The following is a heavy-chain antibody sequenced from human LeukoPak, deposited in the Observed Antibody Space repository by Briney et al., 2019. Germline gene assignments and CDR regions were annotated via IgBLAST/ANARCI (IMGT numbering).Heavy chain of an antibody. Sequence: PSETLSLTCAVYGGSFSGYYWSWNRQPPGKGLEWIGEINHSGSTNYNPSLKSRVTISVDTSKNQFSLKLSSVTAADTAVYYCARSELLWFGGVNSGFDYWGQGTLVTVSS. CDR2: INHSGST. CDR3: ARSELLWFGGVNSGFDY. D-gene: IGHD3-10*01. V-gene: IGHV4-34*01. J-gene: IGHJ4*02. CDR1: GGSFSGYY.